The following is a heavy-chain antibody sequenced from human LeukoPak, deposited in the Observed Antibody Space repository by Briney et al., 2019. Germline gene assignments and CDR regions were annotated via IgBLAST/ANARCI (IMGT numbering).Heavy chain of an antibody. Sequence: ASVKVSCKASGYTFTGYYMHWVRQAPGQGLEWMVWINPNSGGTNYAQKFQGRVTMTRDTSISTAYMELSRLRSDDTAVYYCAGGDYCSGGSCYLALYYWGQGTLVTVSS. V-gene: IGHV1-2*02. J-gene: IGHJ4*02. CDR2: INPNSGGT. CDR1: GYTFTGYY. D-gene: IGHD2-15*01. CDR3: AGGDYCSGGSCYLALYY.